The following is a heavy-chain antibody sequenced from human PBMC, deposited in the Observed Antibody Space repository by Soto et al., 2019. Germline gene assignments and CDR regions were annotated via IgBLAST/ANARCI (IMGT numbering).Heavy chain of an antibody. CDR3: AKLAYDFWSGYATYYYCYGRDA. D-gene: IGHD3-3*01. CDR2: ISGSGGST. J-gene: IGHJ6*02. V-gene: IGHV3-23*01. CDR1: GFTFSSYA. Sequence: EVQLLESGGGLVQPGGSLRLSCAASGFTFSSYAMSWVRQAPGKGLEWVSAISGSGGSTYYADSVKGRFTISRDNSKNTLYLRMNSLRAEDMAVYYCAKLAYDFWSGYATYYYCYGRDAWGQGTTVTVSS.